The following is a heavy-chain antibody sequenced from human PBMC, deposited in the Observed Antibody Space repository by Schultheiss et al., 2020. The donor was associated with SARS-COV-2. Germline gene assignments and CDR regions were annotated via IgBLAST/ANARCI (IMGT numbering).Heavy chain of an antibody. V-gene: IGHV3-30*02. CDR3: ARVRTPRADFDWLLFHTPNSYYFDY. CDR1: GFTFSSYG. D-gene: IGHD3-9*01. Sequence: GGSLRLSCAASGFTFSSYGMHWVRQAPGKGLEWVAFIRYDGSNKYYADSVKGRFTISRDNAKNSLYLQMNSLRAEDTAVYYCARVRTPRADFDWLLFHTPNSYYFDYWGQGTLVTVSS. CDR2: IRYDGSNK. J-gene: IGHJ4*02.